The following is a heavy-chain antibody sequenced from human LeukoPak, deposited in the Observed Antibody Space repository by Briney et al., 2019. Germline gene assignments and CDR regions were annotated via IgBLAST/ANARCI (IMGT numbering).Heavy chain of an antibody. J-gene: IGHJ3*02. Sequence: SGRSLRLSCAASGFTFSSYGMHWVRQAPGKGPEWVAVISYDGSNKYYADSVKGRFTISRDDAKKTLYLQMNSLRAEDTAVYYCLTILETTIDAFDIWGQGTMVTVSS. CDR1: GFTFSSYG. CDR3: LTILETTIDAFDI. CDR2: ISYDGSNK. V-gene: IGHV3-30*03. D-gene: IGHD1-26*01.